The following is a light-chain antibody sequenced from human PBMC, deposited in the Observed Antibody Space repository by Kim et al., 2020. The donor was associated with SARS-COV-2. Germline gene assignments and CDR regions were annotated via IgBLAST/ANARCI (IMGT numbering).Light chain of an antibody. V-gene: IGLV3-1*01. CDR2: QDD. Sequence: SYELTQPPSVSVSQGQTASITCFGAKLGDKFAYWYQKRAGHSPLLVVYQDDKRPSGIPERFSGSTSGNTATLTITGAQPLDEADYYCQAWDYSTVIFGG. CDR1: KLGDKF. CDR3: QAWDYSTVI. J-gene: IGLJ2*01.